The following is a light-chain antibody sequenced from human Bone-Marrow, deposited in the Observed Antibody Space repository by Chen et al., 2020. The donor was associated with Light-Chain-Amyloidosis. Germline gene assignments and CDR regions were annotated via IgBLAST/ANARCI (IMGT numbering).Light chain of an antibody. Sequence: QSALTQPASCSGSPGQSTTIPCTGTSSDVGGDNHVSWYQQHPDKAPKLMIYEVTNRPSWVPDRFSGSKSDNTASLTISGLQTEDEADYFCSSYTITNTLVFGSGTRVTVL. CDR2: EVT. CDR1: SSDVGGDNH. V-gene: IGLV2-14*01. J-gene: IGLJ1*01. CDR3: SSYTITNTLV.